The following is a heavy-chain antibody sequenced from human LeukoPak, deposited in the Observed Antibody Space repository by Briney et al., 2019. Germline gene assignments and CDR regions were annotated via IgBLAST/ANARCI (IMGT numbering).Heavy chain of an antibody. CDR3: AKDIAGMFSNWFDP. Sequence: GGSLRLSCVASGFTFTKCAMSWIRQAPGKGLEWVALITATGDTAYYADSVKGRFTISRDNSMNTVYMQMNSLRAEDTAVCYCAKDIAGMFSNWFDPWGQGTPVTVSS. J-gene: IGHJ5*02. D-gene: IGHD3-10*02. CDR1: GFTFTKCA. V-gene: IGHV3-23*01. CDR2: ITATGDTA.